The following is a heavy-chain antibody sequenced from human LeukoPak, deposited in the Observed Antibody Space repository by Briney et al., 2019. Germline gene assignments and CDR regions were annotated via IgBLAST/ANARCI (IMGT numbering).Heavy chain of an antibody. CDR2: VYYSGST. V-gene: IGHV4-59*01. CDR1: GGSISSYY. Sequence: SETLSLTCTVSGGSISSYYWTWIRQSPGKGLEWIGYVYYSGSTNYNPSLKSRVTISVDTSKNQFSLKLSSVTAADTAVYYCARDGYNSGYYYYYMDVWGKGTTVTVSS. CDR3: ARDGYNSGYYYYYMDV. J-gene: IGHJ6*03. D-gene: IGHD5-24*01.